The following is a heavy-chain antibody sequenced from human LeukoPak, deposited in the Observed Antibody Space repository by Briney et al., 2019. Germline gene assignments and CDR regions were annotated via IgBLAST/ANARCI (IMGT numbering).Heavy chain of an antibody. CDR2: ISGSGGSP. V-gene: IGHV3-23*01. D-gene: IGHD6-19*01. CDR1: GFTFSSNG. CDR3: AREHSSGWYSGIIDY. Sequence: GGSLRLSCAASGFTFSSNGMSWVRQAPGRGLEWVSVISGSGGSPDYTDSVKGRFTISRDNSKNTLYLQMNSLRAEDTAVYYCAREHSSGWYSGIIDYWGQGTLVTVSS. J-gene: IGHJ4*02.